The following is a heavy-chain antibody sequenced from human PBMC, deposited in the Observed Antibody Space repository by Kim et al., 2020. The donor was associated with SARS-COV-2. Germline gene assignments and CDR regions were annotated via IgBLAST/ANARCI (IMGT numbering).Heavy chain of an antibody. CDR2: ISYDGSNK. D-gene: IGHD6-13*01. V-gene: IGHV3-30-3*01. Sequence: GGSLRLSCAASGFTFSSYAMHWVRQAPGKGLEWVAVISYDGSNKYYADSVKGRFTISRDNSKNTLYLQMNSLRAEDTAVYYCARWSEQPLTYYGMDVWGQGTTVTVSS. J-gene: IGHJ6*02. CDR3: ARWSEQPLTYYGMDV. CDR1: GFTFSSYA.